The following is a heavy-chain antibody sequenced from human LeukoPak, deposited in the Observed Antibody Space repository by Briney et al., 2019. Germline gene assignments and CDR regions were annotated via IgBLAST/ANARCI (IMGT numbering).Heavy chain of an antibody. J-gene: IGHJ4*02. Sequence: PSETLSLTCTVSGGSISSSSYYWGWIRQPPGKGLEWIGSIYYSGSTYYNPSLKSRVTISVDTSKNQFSLKLSSVTAADTAVYYCARRKVRGVHPFDYWGQGTLVTVSS. CDR1: GGSISSSSYY. CDR2: IYYSGST. V-gene: IGHV4-39*01. D-gene: IGHD3-10*01. CDR3: ARRKVRGVHPFDY.